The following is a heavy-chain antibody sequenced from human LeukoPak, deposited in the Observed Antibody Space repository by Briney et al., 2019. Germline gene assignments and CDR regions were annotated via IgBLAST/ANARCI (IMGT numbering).Heavy chain of an antibody. J-gene: IGHJ4*02. CDR1: GGSFSGYY. Sequence: KPSETLSLTCAVYGGSFSGYYWSWIRQPPGKGLEWIGEINHSGSTNYNPSLKSRVTISVDTSKNQFSLKLSSVTAADTAVYYCARLRPKYSSGWFLIDYWGQGTLVTVSS. CDR2: INHSGST. V-gene: IGHV4-34*01. CDR3: ARLRPKYSSGWFLIDY. D-gene: IGHD6-19*01.